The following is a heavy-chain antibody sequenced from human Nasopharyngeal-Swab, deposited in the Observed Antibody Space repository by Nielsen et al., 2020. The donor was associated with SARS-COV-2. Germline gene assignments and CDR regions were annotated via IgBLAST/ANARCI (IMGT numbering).Heavy chain of an antibody. Sequence: GGSLRFSCAASGFTFSSYGMHWVRQAPGKGLEWVAVIWYDGSNKYYADSVKGRFTISRDNSKNTLYLQMNSLRAEDTAVYYCARVVSGSSWTFDYWGQGTLVTVSS. D-gene: IGHD6-13*01. CDR3: ARVVSGSSWTFDY. CDR1: GFTFSSYG. J-gene: IGHJ4*02. CDR2: IWYDGSNK. V-gene: IGHV3-33*01.